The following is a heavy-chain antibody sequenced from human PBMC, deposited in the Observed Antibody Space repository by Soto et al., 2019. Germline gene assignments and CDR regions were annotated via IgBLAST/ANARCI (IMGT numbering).Heavy chain of an antibody. J-gene: IGHJ5*01. CDR3: ARVRLCDWNYRFLTWFDS. CDR2: ISAYNGNT. V-gene: IGHV1-18*01. CDR1: GYTFTSYG. D-gene: IGHD1-7*01. Sequence: ASVKVSCKASGYTFTSYGISWVRQAPGQGLEWMGWISAYNGNTNYAQKLQGRVTMTTDTSTSTAYMELRSLRSDDTAVYYCARVRLCDWNYRFLTWFDSWGKGTLVTVST.